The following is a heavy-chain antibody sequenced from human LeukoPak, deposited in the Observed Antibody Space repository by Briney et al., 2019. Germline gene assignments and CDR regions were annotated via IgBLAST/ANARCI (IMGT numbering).Heavy chain of an antibody. Sequence: PGGSLRLSCAASGFTFSTYAMNWVRQAPGRGLQWVSSIDPSGYTIFYADSVKGRFTISRDNAKNSLYLQMNSLRAEDTAAYYCASSSGWLDYWGQGTLVTVSS. CDR3: ASSSGWLDY. CDR1: GFTFSTYA. CDR2: IDPSGYTI. J-gene: IGHJ4*02. V-gene: IGHV3-21*01. D-gene: IGHD6-19*01.